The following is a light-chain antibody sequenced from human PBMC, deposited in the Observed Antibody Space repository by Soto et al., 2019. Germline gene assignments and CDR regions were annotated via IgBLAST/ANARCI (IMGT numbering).Light chain of an antibody. CDR1: QSVRSS. Sequence: EIVMTQSPATLSVSPVERATLSCRSSQSVRSSIAWYQHKPGQAPRLLIYGASTRATGIPARISGSGSGTEFTLTISSLQSEDFAVYYCQHYNYWPYTFGQGTKVDIK. V-gene: IGKV3-15*01. CDR2: GAS. J-gene: IGKJ2*01. CDR3: QHYNYWPYT.